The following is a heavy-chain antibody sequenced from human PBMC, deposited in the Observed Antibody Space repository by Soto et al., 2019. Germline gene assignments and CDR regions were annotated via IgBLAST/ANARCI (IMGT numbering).Heavy chain of an antibody. V-gene: IGHV4-39*01. J-gene: IGHJ6*02. Sequence: TSETLSLTCTVSSAPVSSSTYTWCWIRQPPGKGLEWIGSIYYSGSTYYNPSLKSRVTVSVDTSKNQFPLKLSSVTAADTAVYYCARHLAYYFGRGRLTVYYYGMDVWGQGTTVT. D-gene: IGHD3-10*01. CDR3: ARHLAYYFGRGRLTVYYYGMDV. CDR2: IYYSGST. CDR1: SAPVSSSTYT.